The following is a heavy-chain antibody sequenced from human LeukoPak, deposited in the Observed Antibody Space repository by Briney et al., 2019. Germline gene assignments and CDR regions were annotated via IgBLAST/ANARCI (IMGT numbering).Heavy chain of an antibody. J-gene: IGHJ4*02. V-gene: IGHV3-48*02. CDR2: ISSSSSTI. Sequence: GGSLRLSCAASGFTFSSYSMNWVRQAPGKGLERVSYISSSSSTIYYADSVKGRFTISRDNAKNSLYLQMNSLRDEDTAVYYCARVAITMVRGVIMAYYFDYWGQGTLVTVSS. CDR3: ARVAITMVRGVIMAYYFDY. D-gene: IGHD3-10*01. CDR1: GFTFSSYS.